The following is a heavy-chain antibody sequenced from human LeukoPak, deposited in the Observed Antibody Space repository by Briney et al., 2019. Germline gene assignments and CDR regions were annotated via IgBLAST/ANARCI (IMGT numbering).Heavy chain of an antibody. D-gene: IGHD3-3*01. CDR2: ISYDGSNK. J-gene: IGHJ4*02. V-gene: IGHV3-30*04. CDR3: ARDLAHYDFWSGPKGDFDY. Sequence: GSLRLSCAASGFTFTSYPMHWVRQAPGKGLEWVAVISYDGSNKYYADSVKGRFTISRDNSKKTVYLQMNSLRAEDTAVYYCARDLAHYDFWSGPKGDFDYWGQGTLVTVSS. CDR1: GFTFTSYP.